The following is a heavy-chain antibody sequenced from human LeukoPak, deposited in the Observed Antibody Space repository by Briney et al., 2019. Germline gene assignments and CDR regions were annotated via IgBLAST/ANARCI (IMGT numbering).Heavy chain of an antibody. D-gene: IGHD2-8*01. Sequence: GGSLRLSCAASGFTFSDYYMSWIRQAPGKGLEWVSYISHSGRTMYYADSVKGRFTISRDNAKNSLYLQMNSLRAGDTAVYYCARDSIVRGDIGDDMDVWGKGTTVTVSS. CDR1: GFTFSDYY. CDR2: ISHSGRTM. J-gene: IGHJ6*03. V-gene: IGHV3-11*01. CDR3: ARDSIVRGDIGDDMDV.